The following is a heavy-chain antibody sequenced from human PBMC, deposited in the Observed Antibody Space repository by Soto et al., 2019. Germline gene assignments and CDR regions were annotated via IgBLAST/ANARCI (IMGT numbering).Heavy chain of an antibody. J-gene: IGHJ4*02. V-gene: IGHV1-8*01. Sequence: QVQLVQSGAEVKKPGASVKVSCKASGYTFTSYDINWVRQATGQGLEWMGWMNPNSGNTGYAQKFQGRVTKTRNTSISTAYRWLRSRRSEDTAVYYCARGLLLPDYWGQGTLVTVSS. CDR1: GYTFTSYD. D-gene: IGHD2-15*01. CDR2: MNPNSGNT. CDR3: ARGLLLPDY.